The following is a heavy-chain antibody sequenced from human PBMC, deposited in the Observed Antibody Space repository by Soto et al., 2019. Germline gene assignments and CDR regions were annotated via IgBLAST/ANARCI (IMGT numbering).Heavy chain of an antibody. D-gene: IGHD3-10*01. Sequence: GESLKISCKGSGYSFTSYWIGCVRQMPGKGLEWMGIIYPGDSDTRYSPSFQGQVTISADKSISTAYLRWSSLKASDTAMYYCARRGITMVRGVIADYGMDVWGQGTTVTVSS. CDR2: IYPGDSDT. J-gene: IGHJ6*02. CDR1: GYSFTSYW. V-gene: IGHV5-51*01. CDR3: ARRGITMVRGVIADYGMDV.